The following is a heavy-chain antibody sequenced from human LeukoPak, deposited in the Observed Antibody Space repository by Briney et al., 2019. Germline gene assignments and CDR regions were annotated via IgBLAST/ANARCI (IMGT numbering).Heavy chain of an antibody. CDR2: IYSGGST. V-gene: IGHV3-66*01. D-gene: IGHD3-10*01. CDR3: ARGGSGSYLFYYYGMDV. Sequence: GGSLRLSCTASGFTFSDAWMSWVRQAPGKGLEWVSVIYSGGSTYYADSVKGRFTISRDNSKNTLYLQMNSLRAEDTAVYYCARGGSGSYLFYYYGMDVWGQGTTVTVSS. CDR1: GFTFSDAW. J-gene: IGHJ6*02.